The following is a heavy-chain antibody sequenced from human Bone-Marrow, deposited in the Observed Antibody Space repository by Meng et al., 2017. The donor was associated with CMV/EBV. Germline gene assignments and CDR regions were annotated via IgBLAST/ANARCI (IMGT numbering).Heavy chain of an antibody. J-gene: IGHJ4*02. CDR1: GCTFSSYT. CDR3: ARSIFYSNDPFDY. D-gene: IGHD2/OR15-2a*01. V-gene: IGHV3-48*04. CDR2: ISSSGRAV. Sequence: GESLKISCTASGCTFSSYTMNWVRQPPGKGLEWVSYISSSGRAVHYADSLRGRFTVSRDNAKNSLYLQMNSLSADYTSVYYCARSIFYSNDPFDYWGQGAVVTVSS.